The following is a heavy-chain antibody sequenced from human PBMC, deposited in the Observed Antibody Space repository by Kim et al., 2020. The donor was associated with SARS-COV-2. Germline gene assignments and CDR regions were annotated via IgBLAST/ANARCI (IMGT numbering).Heavy chain of an antibody. CDR2: IYSGGST. D-gene: IGHD3-22*01. CDR3: VAYDSSGDLDY. CDR1: GFTVSSNY. J-gene: IGHJ4*02. V-gene: IGHV3-53*01. Sequence: GGSLRLSCAASGFTVSSNYMSWVRQAPGKGLEWVSVIYSGGSTYYADSVKGRFTISRDNSKNTLYLQMNSLRAEDTAVYYCVAYDSSGDLDYWGQGTLVTVSS.